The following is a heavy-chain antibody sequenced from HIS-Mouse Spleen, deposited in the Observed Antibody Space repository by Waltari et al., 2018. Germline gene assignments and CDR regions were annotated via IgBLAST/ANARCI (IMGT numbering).Heavy chain of an antibody. CDR1: GGSISSSSYY. Sequence: QLQLQESGPGLVKPSETLSLTCTVSGGSISSSSYYWGWIRQPPGKGLEWIGSIYYSGRTYSNPPLNGRVTISVDTSKNQFSLKLSSVTAADTAVYYCARDIPYSSSCYDWYFDLWGRGTLVTVSS. V-gene: IGHV4-39*07. CDR2: IYYSGRT. J-gene: IGHJ2*01. D-gene: IGHD6-13*01. CDR3: ARDIPYSSSCYDWYFDL.